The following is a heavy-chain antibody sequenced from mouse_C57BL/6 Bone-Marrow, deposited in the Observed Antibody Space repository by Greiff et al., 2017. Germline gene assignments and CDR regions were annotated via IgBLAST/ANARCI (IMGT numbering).Heavy chain of an antibody. J-gene: IGHJ4*01. CDR3: ARQRVVARGYAMDY. CDR1: GFTFSSYG. V-gene: IGHV5-6*02. Sequence: DVMLVESGGDLVKPGGSLKLSCAASGFTFSSYGMSWVRQTPDKRLEWVATISSGGSYTYYPDSVKGRFTISRDNAKNTLYLQMSSLKSEDTAMYYCARQRVVARGYAMDYWGQGTSVTVSS. CDR2: ISSGGSYT. D-gene: IGHD1-1*01.